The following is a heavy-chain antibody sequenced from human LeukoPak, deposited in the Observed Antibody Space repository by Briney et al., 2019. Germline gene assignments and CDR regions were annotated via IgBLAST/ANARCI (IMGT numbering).Heavy chain of an antibody. Sequence: PGGSLRLSCAASGFTFSSYSMNWVRQAPGKGLEWVSSISSSSSYIYYADSVKGRFTISRDNAKNSLYLQMNSLRAEDTAVYYCARARGDSSGYYFFDYWGQGTLVTVSS. V-gene: IGHV3-21*01. D-gene: IGHD3-22*01. J-gene: IGHJ4*02. CDR3: ARARGDSSGYYFFDY. CDR2: ISSSSSYI. CDR1: GFTFSSYS.